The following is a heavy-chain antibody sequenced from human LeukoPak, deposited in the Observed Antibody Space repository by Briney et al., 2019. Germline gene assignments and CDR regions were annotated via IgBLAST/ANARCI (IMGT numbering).Heavy chain of an antibody. V-gene: IGHV3-48*01. D-gene: IGHD3-22*01. CDR1: GFSFGSYS. CDR2: ISSSSSTI. CDR3: ARGADYYDSSGYIYY. J-gene: IGHJ4*02. Sequence: GGSLRLSCAASGFSFGSYSMNWVRQAPGKGLEWVSYISSSSSTIYYADSVKGRFTISRDNAKNSLYLQMNSLRAEDTAVYYCARGADYYDSSGYIYYWGQGTLVTVSS.